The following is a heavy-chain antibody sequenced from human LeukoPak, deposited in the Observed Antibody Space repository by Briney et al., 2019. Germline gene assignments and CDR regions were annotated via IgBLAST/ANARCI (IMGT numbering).Heavy chain of an antibody. CDR1: GFTFSSYA. D-gene: IGHD3-22*01. J-gene: IGHJ4*02. CDR3: AKFGDYYDGIGHDY. CDR2: ISGSGGST. Sequence: GGSLRLSCAASGFTFSSYAMSWVRQAPGKGLEWVSAISGSGGSTYYADSVKGRFTISRDNSKNTLYLQMNSLRAEDTAVYYCAKFGDYYDGIGHDYWGQGTLVTVSS. V-gene: IGHV3-23*01.